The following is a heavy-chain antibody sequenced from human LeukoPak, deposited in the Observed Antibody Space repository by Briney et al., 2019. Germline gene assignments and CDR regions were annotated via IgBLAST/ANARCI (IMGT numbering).Heavy chain of an antibody. CDR1: GFTFSSYA. CDR3: AKDGSSWYHTYFDY. V-gene: IGHV3-23*01. J-gene: IGHJ4*02. Sequence: PGGSLRLSCAASGFTFSSYAMTWVRQAPGEGLEWVSVISVTDDNTYYADSVKGRFTISRDNSKNTLYLQMNSLRAEDTAVYYCAKDGSSWYHTYFDYWGQGTLVTVSS. D-gene: IGHD6-13*01. CDR2: ISVTDDNT.